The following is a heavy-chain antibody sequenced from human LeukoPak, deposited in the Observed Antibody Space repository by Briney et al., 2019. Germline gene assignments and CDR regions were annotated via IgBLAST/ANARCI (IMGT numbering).Heavy chain of an antibody. Sequence: SETLSLTCTVSGGSICSYYWSWIRQPPGKGLEWIGYIYYTGSTNYNPSLKSRVTISVDTSKNQFSLKLSSVTPADTAVYYCARANSFDYWGQGTLVTVSS. CDR2: IYYTGST. V-gene: IGHV4-59*01. J-gene: IGHJ4*02. CDR3: ARANSFDY. D-gene: IGHD5-12*01. CDR1: GGSICSYY.